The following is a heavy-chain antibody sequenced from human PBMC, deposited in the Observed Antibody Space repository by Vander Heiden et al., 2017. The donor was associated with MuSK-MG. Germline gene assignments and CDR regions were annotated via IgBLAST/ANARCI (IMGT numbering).Heavy chain of an antibody. D-gene: IGHD4-17*01. V-gene: IGHV3-30-3*01. CDR2: ISHDGNNQ. J-gene: IGHJ4*02. Sequence: QVRLVASGGGVVQPGGSLRLSCAAFEFTFISYTLHWVRQAPGKGLEWMAVISHDGNNQYYADSGKGRFTLSRDNSKNTRVLQRNSMSGEETAVYYCARASDGDDKSTGRIDYWGQGTMVTVSS. CDR3: ARASDGDDKSTGRIDY. CDR1: EFTFISYT.